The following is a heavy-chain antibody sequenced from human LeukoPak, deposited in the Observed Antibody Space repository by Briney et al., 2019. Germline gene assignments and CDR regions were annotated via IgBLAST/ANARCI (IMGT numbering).Heavy chain of an antibody. V-gene: IGHV1-46*01. D-gene: IGHD6-6*01. CDR2: INPSGGST. Sequence: ASVKVSCTASGFTFTSSAVQWVRQAPGQGLEWMGIINPSGGSTSYAQKFQGRVTMTRDTSTSTVYMELSSLRSEDTAVYYCARSYSSSPPAFDYWGQGTLVTVSS. CDR3: ARSYSSSPPAFDY. CDR1: GFTFTSSA. J-gene: IGHJ4*02.